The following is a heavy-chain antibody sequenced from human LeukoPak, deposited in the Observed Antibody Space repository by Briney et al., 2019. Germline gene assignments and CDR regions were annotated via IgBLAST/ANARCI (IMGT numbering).Heavy chain of an antibody. J-gene: IGHJ4*02. CDR1: GFTFSSYA. V-gene: IGHV3-64*01. D-gene: IGHD3-22*01. Sequence: PGGSLRLSCAASGFTFSSYAMHWVRQAPGKGLEYVSAISSNGGSTYYANSVKGRFTISRDNSKNTLYLQMGSLRAEDMAVYYCARANYYDSSGYYQGFFDYWGQGTLVTVSS. CDR3: ARANYYDSSGYYQGFFDY. CDR2: ISSNGGST.